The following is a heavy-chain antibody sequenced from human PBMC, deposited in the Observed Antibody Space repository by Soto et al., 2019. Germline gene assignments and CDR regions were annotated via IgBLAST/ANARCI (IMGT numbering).Heavy chain of an antibody. CDR3: ARVSDYGEYVPYFDY. V-gene: IGHV1-69*13. CDR1: GGTFSSYA. J-gene: IGHJ4*02. Sequence: SVKVSCKASGGTFSSYAISWVRQAPGQGLEWMGGIIPIFGTANYAQKFQGRVTITADESTSTAYMELSSLRSEDTAVYYCARVSDYGEYVPYFDYWGQGTLVTVSS. CDR2: IIPIFGTA. D-gene: IGHD4-17*01.